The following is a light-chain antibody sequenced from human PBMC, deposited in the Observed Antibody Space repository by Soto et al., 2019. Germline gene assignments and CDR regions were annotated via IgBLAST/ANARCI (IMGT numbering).Light chain of an antibody. J-gene: IGKJ1*01. V-gene: IGKV4-1*01. CDR1: QSILYNSNNKNY. CDR2: WAS. CDR3: QQYHDTPRT. Sequence: DIVMTQSPDSLAVSLGERATINCKSSQSILYNSNNKNYLAWYQQKSGQPPKLLIYWASTRESGVPDRFSGSGSGTDFTLTISSRQAEDVAVYYCQQYHDTPRTFGQGTKLEIK.